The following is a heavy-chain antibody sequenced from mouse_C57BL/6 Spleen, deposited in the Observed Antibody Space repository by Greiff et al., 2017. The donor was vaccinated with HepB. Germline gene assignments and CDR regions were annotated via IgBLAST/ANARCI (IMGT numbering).Heavy chain of an antibody. D-gene: IGHD2-4*01. V-gene: IGHV2-2*01. J-gene: IGHJ2*01. Sequence: VQLQQSGPGLVQPSQCLSITCTVSGFSFTSYGVHWVRQSPGKGLEWLGVIWSGGSTDYNAAFISRLSISKDNSKSQVFFKMNSLQADDTAIYYCAREGLRLHYFDYWGQGTTLTVSS. CDR2: IWSGGST. CDR3: AREGLRLHYFDY. CDR1: GFSFTSYG.